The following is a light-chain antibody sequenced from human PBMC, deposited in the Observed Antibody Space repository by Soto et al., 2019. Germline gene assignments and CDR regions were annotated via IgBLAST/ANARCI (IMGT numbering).Light chain of an antibody. Sequence: QSVLTQPPSVSGAPGQRVTISCTGISSNIGAGYDVHWYQQLPGTAPKLLIYHNNNRPSGVPDRFSGSKSDTSASLAITGLQPEYEADCYCQSYDNSPSAPVVVGGGTKLTYL. CDR1: SSNIGAGYD. V-gene: IGLV1-40*01. CDR3: QSYDNSPSAPVV. CDR2: HNN. J-gene: IGLJ2*01.